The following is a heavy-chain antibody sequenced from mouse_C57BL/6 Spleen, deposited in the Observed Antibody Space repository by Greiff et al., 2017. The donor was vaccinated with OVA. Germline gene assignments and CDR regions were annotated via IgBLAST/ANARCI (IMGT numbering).Heavy chain of an antibody. V-gene: IGHV5-4*01. D-gene: IGHD2-2*01. CDR1: GFTFSSYA. CDR3: ARDGGYDGGFAY. J-gene: IGHJ3*01. Sequence: EVQLVESGGGLVKPGGSLKLSCAASGFTFSSYAMSWVRQTPEKRLEWVATISDGGSYTYYPDNVKGRFTISRDNAKNNLYLQMSHLKSEDTAMYYCARDGGYDGGFAYWGQGTLVTVSA. CDR2: ISDGGSYT.